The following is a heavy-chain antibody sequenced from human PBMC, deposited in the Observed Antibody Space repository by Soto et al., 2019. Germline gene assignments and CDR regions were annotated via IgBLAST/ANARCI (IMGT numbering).Heavy chain of an antibody. Sequence: GGSLRLSCAASGFTFSSYEMNWVRQAPGKGLEWVSYISSSGSTIYYADSVKGRFTISRDNAKNSLYLQMNSLRAEDTAVYYCARGITYYYDSSGNDAFDIWGQGTMVTVSS. CDR3: ARGITYYYDSSGNDAFDI. CDR1: GFTFSSYE. CDR2: ISSSGSTI. J-gene: IGHJ3*02. D-gene: IGHD3-22*01. V-gene: IGHV3-48*03.